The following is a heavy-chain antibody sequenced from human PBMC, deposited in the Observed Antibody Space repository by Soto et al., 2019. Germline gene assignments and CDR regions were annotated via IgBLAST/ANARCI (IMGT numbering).Heavy chain of an antibody. V-gene: IGHV3-33*01. Sequence: QVHLVESGGGVVQPGRSLTLSWAGAGFTFSGYGIHWLRQAPGNGLEWVAAIGDEGGNKYYLDSVKGRFTISRDNSKNTVYLQMNNLRAEDTAVYYCAGVSGLGTAELGFDYWGQGPLVIVSS. CDR3: AGVSGLGTAELGFDY. D-gene: IGHD3-16*01. J-gene: IGHJ4*02. CDR1: GFTFSGYG. CDR2: IGDEGGNK.